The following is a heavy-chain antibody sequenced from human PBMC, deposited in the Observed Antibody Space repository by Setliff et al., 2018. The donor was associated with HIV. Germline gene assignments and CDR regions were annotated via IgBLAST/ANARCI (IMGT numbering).Heavy chain of an antibody. Sequence: PSETLSLTCTVSGGSISSGVYYWSWIRQHPGKGLEWIGYISSSGTTNYNPSLRSRVTISMETSNTRFSLWLRSATAADTATYFCARLGRAIDDGGSSLRLDFWGQGMLVTVSS. V-gene: IGHV4-31*03. CDR2: ISSSGTT. D-gene: IGHD2-21*01. CDR1: GGSISSGVYY. J-gene: IGHJ4*02. CDR3: ARLGRAIDDGGSSLRLDF.